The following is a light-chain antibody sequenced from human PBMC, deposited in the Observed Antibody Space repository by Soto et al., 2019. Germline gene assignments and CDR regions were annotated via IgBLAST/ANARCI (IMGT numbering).Light chain of an antibody. CDR1: SSDVGAYNY. J-gene: IGLJ1*01. CDR2: DVT. V-gene: IGLV2-14*01. Sequence: QSALTQPASVSGPPGQSITISCTGTSSDVGAYNYVSWCQHHPGKAPRLVIYDVTNRPSGISDRFSGSKSGNTASLTISGLLAEDEADYYCTSYTSISTYVFGTGTKLTVL. CDR3: TSYTSISTYV.